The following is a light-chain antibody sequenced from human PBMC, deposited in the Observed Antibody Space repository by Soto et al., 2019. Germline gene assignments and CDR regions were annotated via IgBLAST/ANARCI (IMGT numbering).Light chain of an antibody. J-gene: IGLJ3*02. CDR1: SGDVGGYNY. Sequence: QSALTQPASVSGSPGQSITISCTGTSGDVGGYNYVSWYQQHPGKAPKLMIYEVSNRPSGVFNRFSGSKSGNTASLTISGRQAEDEADYYFSSYTSSSTRVFGGGTKLTVL. V-gene: IGLV2-14*01. CDR2: EVS. CDR3: SSYTSSSTRV.